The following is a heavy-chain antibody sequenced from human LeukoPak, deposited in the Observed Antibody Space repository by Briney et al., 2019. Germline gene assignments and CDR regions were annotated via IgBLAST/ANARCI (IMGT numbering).Heavy chain of an antibody. CDR3: ARLNTVLRYFDWLSARNNYYYYGMDV. J-gene: IGHJ6*02. CDR1: GYTFTSYG. Sequence: ASVKASCKASGYTFTSYGISWVRQAPGQGLEWMGWMNPNSGNTGYAQKFQGRVTMTRNTSISTAYMELSSLRSEDTAVYYCARLNTVLRYFDWLSARNNYYYYGMDVWGQGTTVTVSS. V-gene: IGHV1-8*02. CDR2: MNPNSGNT. D-gene: IGHD3-9*01.